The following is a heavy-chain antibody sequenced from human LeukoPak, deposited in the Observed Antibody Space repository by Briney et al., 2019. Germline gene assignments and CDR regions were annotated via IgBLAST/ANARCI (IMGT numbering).Heavy chain of an antibody. CDR1: GGTFSSYA. Sequence: SVKVSCKASGGTFSSYAISWVRQAPGQGLEWMGGIIPIFGTANYAQKFQGRVTITADKSTSTAYMELSSLRSEDTAVYYCAKDVMRYCSSTSCYSLDYWGQGTLVTVSS. D-gene: IGHD2-2*01. CDR2: IIPIFGTA. V-gene: IGHV1-69*06. J-gene: IGHJ4*02. CDR3: AKDVMRYCSSTSCYSLDY.